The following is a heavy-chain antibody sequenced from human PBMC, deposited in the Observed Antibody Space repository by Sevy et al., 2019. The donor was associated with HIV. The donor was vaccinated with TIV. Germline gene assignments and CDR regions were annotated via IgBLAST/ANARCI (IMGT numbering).Heavy chain of an antibody. J-gene: IGHJ6*02. D-gene: IGHD3-9*01. CDR1: GISFTTSG. CDR2: ISYNGRDK. V-gene: IGHV3-30*18. CDR3: AKDFTGYNGMDV. Sequence: GGSLRLSCVVSGISFTTSGMHWVRQAPGKGLEWVAVISYNGRDKFYAASVKGRSTISRDNSKNMLYLQINSLRAEDTAVYYCAKDFTGYNGMDVWGQGTMVTVSS.